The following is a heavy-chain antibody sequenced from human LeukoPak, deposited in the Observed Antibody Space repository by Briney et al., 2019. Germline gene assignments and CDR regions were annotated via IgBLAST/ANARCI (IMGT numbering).Heavy chain of an antibody. CDR3: VKDERDAYYAY. V-gene: IGHV3-7*03. CDR2: INDDETAR. J-gene: IGHJ4*02. Sequence: PGGSLRLSCAASGFVFSNYWMTWVRQAPGKGLEWVANINDDETARNYAGSVKGRFTISRDSGKNTLYLQMNSLRVEDTAIYYCVKDERDAYYAYWGQGTLVTVSS. CDR1: GFVFSNYW. D-gene: IGHD3-16*01.